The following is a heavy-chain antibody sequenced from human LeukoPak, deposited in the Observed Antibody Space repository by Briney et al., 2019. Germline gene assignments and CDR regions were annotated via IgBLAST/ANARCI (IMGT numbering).Heavy chain of an antibody. Sequence: SETLSLTCTVSGGSISSSSYYWGWIRQPPGKGLEWIGSIYYSGSTYYNPSLKSRVTISVDTSKNQFSLKLSSVTAADTAVYYCARVATVTTGFDYWGQGTLVTVSS. J-gene: IGHJ4*02. CDR1: GGSISSSSYY. D-gene: IGHD4-17*01. CDR2: IYYSGST. V-gene: IGHV4-39*07. CDR3: ARVATVTTGFDY.